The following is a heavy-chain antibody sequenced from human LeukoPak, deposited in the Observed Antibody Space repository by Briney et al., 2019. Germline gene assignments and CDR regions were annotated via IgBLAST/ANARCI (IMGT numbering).Heavy chain of an antibody. V-gene: IGHV4-30-4*01. D-gene: IGHD6-13*01. J-gene: IGHJ4*02. CDR3: HAAAGTGLDY. CDR2: IYYSGST. Sequence: SETLSLTCTVSGGSISSGDYYWSWIRQPPGKGLEWIGYIYYSGSTYYNPSLKSRVTISVDTSKNQFSLKLSSVTAADTAVYYCHAAAGTGLDYWDQGTLVTVSS. CDR1: GGSISSGDYY.